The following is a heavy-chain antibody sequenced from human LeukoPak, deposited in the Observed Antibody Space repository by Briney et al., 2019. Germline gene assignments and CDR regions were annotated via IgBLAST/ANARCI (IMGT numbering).Heavy chain of an antibody. CDR2: INPSGGST. Sequence: ASVKVSCKASGYTFTSYYMHWVRQAPGQGLEWMGIINPSGGSTSYAQKFQGRVTMTRDTSTSTVYMELSSLRSEDTAVYYCARDSRRMCYYGSGIPYNWFDPWGQGTLVTVSS. CDR3: ARDSRRMCYYGSGIPYNWFDP. J-gene: IGHJ5*02. V-gene: IGHV1-46*01. D-gene: IGHD3-10*01. CDR1: GYTFTSYY.